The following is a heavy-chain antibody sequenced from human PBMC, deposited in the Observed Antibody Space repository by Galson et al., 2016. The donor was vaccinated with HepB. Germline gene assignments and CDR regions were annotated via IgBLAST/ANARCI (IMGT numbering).Heavy chain of an antibody. CDR3: ARDNRSAKLPYYYDY. D-gene: IGHD4-23*01. CDR2: VSGSGGIT. Sequence: SLRLSCAVSGFTFDNHAMSWVRQAPGKGLEWVSGVSGSGGITYYADSVKGRFTISRDNSKNVLYLHMSSLRAGDTAVYYCARDNRSAKLPYYYDYWGQGTLITVSS. J-gene: IGHJ4*01. V-gene: IGHV3-23*01. CDR1: GFTFDNHA.